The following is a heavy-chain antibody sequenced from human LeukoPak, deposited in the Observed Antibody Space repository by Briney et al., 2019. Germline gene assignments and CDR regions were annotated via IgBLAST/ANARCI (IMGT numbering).Heavy chain of an antibody. CDR1: GYTFTSYD. CDR2: MNPNSGNT. V-gene: IGHV1-8*01. Sequence: ASVKVSCKASGYTFTSYDINWVRQATGQGLEWMGWMNPNSGNTGYAQKFQGRVTMTRNTSISTAYMELSSLRSEDTAVYYCARGWIAVAGTSDNWFDPWGQGTLVIVSS. D-gene: IGHD6-19*01. CDR3: ARGWIAVAGTSDNWFDP. J-gene: IGHJ5*02.